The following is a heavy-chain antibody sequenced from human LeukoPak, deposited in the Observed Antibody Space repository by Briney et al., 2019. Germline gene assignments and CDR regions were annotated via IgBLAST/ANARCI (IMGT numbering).Heavy chain of an antibody. V-gene: IGHV3-30*18. Sequence: PGRSLRLSCAASGFTFSNYGMHWVRQAPGKGLEWVAVISYDGSNKYYADSVKGRFTISRDNSKNTLCLQMNSLRAEDTAVYYCAKAAGGATSLFDYWGQGTLVTVSS. J-gene: IGHJ4*02. CDR1: GFTFSNYG. CDR3: AKAAGGATSLFDY. CDR2: ISYDGSNK. D-gene: IGHD1-26*01.